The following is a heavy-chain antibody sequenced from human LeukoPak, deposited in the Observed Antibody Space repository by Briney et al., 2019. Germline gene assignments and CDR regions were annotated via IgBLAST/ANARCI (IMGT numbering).Heavy chain of an antibody. J-gene: IGHJ4*02. V-gene: IGHV1-2*02. CDR3: ARVGRDFNWNRPQYYFDY. CDR2: INPNSGGT. D-gene: IGHD1-20*01. CDR1: GYTFTGYY. Sequence: ASVKVSCKASGYTFTGYYMHWVRQAPGQGLEWMGWINPNSGGTNYAQKFQGRVTMTRDTSISTAYMELSRLRSDDTAVYYCARVGRDFNWNRPQYYFDYWGQGTLVTVSS.